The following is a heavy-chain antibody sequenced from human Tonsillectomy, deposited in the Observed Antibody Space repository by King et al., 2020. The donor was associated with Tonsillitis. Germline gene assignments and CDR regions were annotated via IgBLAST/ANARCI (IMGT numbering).Heavy chain of an antibody. Sequence: VQLVESGGGLVKPGGSLRLSCAASGFTLSDYYMSWIRQAPGKGLELISHIRTSGDSIYYADSVTGRFTISRDNTKNSMYPQMNSLRAEDTAVYYCARKNWGRFDPWGQGTLVTVSS. CDR1: GFTLSDYY. J-gene: IGHJ5*02. D-gene: IGHD7-27*01. CDR3: ARKNWGRFDP. V-gene: IGHV3-11*01. CDR2: IRTSGDSI.